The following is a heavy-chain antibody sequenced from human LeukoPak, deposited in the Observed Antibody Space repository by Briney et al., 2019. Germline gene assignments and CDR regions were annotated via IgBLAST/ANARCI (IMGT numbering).Heavy chain of an antibody. CDR3: ARRYCSSTSCHDAFDI. CDR1: GYTFTSYD. Sequence: ASVKVSCKASGYTFTSYDINWVRQATGQGLEWMGWMNPNSGNTGYAQKFQGRVTMTRSTSISTAYMELSSLRSEDTAVYYCARRYCSSTSCHDAFDIWGQGTMVTVSS. V-gene: IGHV1-8*01. CDR2: MNPNSGNT. J-gene: IGHJ3*02. D-gene: IGHD2-2*01.